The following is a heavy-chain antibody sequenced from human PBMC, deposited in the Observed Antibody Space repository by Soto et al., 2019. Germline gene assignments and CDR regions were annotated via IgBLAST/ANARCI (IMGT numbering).Heavy chain of an antibody. J-gene: IGHJ6*03. CDR3: ASGPTVTINYYYYYMDV. CDR2: IYYSGIT. D-gene: IGHD4-17*01. Sequence: PSETLSLTCTVSGGSISSYYWSWIRQPPGKGLEWIGYIYYSGITNYNPSLKSRVTISVDTSKNQFSLKLSSVTAADTAVYYCASGPTVTINYYYYYMDVWGKGTTVTVSS. V-gene: IGHV4-59*01. CDR1: GGSISSYY.